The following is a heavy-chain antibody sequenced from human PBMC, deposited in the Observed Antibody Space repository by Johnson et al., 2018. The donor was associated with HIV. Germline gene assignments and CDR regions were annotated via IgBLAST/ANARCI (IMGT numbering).Heavy chain of an antibody. Sequence: VQLVESGGGLVKPGGSLRLSCAASGFTFSDHWMYWVRQAPGKGLVWVSRIKTDGRGTNYADSVRGRFTISRDDAKNTLYLQMNSLRAEDTAVYYCARDGRTGTMILNAFDIWGQGTMVTVSS. D-gene: IGHD1-7*01. CDR2: IKTDGRGT. CDR3: ARDGRTGTMILNAFDI. V-gene: IGHV3-74*01. J-gene: IGHJ3*02. CDR1: GFTFSDHW.